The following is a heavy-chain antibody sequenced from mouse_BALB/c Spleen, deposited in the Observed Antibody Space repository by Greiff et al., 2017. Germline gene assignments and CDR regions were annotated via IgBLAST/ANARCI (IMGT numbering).Heavy chain of an antibody. J-gene: IGHJ4*01. CDR2: ILPGSGST. CDR1: GYTFSSYW. Sequence: QVQLQQSGAELMKPGASVKISCKATGYTFSSYWIEWVKQRPGHGLEWIGEILPGSGSTNYNEKFKGKATFTADTSSNTAYMQLSSLTSEDTAVYYCARSGGNYVGDAMDDWGQGTSVTVSS. CDR3: ARSGGNYVGDAMDD. V-gene: IGHV1-9*01. D-gene: IGHD1-1*02.